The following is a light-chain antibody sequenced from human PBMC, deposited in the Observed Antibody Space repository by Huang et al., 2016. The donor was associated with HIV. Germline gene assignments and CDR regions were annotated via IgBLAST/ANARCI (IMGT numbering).Light chain of an antibody. CDR3: QQYDTLPLT. Sequence: DIQMTQSPSSLSASLGDKFTITSQASLAINNYLNWYQQKPGKVPKLLISDASDLETGVPSRFSGSRSGTNFTLTVSSLQAEDIGTYYCQQYDTLPLTFGQGTNVEI. J-gene: IGKJ1*01. CDR2: DAS. V-gene: IGKV1-33*01. CDR1: LAINNY.